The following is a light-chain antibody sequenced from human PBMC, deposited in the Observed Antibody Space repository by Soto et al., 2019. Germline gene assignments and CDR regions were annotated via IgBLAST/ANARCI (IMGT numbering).Light chain of an antibody. CDR1: SSDIVVYNY. CDR3: SSYTSRSTLYV. CDR2: EVT. J-gene: IGLJ1*01. V-gene: IGLV2-14*01. Sequence: QSVLTQPASVSGSPGQSITVSFTGTSSDIVVYNYVSWYQQHPGKAPKLMVYEVTNRPSGVSDRFSGSKSGNTAFLTISGLQADDEGYYYCSSYTSRSTLYVFGTGTKLTVL.